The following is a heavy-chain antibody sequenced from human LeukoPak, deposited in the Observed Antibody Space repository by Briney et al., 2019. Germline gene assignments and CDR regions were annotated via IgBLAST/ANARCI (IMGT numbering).Heavy chain of an antibody. D-gene: IGHD1-1*01. CDR1: GFTFGDYA. Sequence: GGSLRLSCTASGFTFGDYAMSWVRQAPGKGLECVGFIRSKACGGTTEYAASVKGRFTISRDDSKSIAYLQMNSLKTEDTAVYYCTRGVQNYYYMDVWGKGTTVTISS. J-gene: IGHJ6*03. CDR3: TRGVQNYYYMDV. CDR2: IRSKACGGTT. V-gene: IGHV3-49*04.